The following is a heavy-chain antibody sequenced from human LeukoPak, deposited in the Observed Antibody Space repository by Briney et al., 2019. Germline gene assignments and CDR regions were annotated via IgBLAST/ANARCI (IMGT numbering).Heavy chain of an antibody. Sequence: GGSLRLSCAASGFTFDDYGMSWVRQAPGKGLEWVSGINWNGGSTGYADSVKGRFTISRDNAKNSLYLQVNSLRAEDTALYYCARRVDTAMVTYFDYWGQGTLVTVSS. CDR2: INWNGGST. CDR1: GFTFDDYG. D-gene: IGHD5-18*01. V-gene: IGHV3-20*04. CDR3: ARRVDTAMVTYFDY. J-gene: IGHJ4*02.